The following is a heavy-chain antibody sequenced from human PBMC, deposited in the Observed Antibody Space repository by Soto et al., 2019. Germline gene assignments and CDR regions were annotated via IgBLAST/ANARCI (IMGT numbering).Heavy chain of an antibody. CDR1: GFTFSAYA. Sequence: SLRLSCAASGFTFSAYAMSWVRQAPGKGLEWVSVISGSGGTTYYADSVKGRFTISRDNSKNTLYVQMNSLRAEDTAVYYCAKVRESAAAGHFDYWGQGTLVTVSS. J-gene: IGHJ4*02. D-gene: IGHD6-13*01. CDR2: ISGSGGTT. V-gene: IGHV3-23*01. CDR3: AKVRESAAAGHFDY.